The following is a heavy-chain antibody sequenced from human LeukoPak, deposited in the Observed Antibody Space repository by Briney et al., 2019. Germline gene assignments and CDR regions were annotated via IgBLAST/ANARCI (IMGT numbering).Heavy chain of an antibody. Sequence: ASVKVSCKASGYTFTSYYMHWVRQAPGQGLEWMGIINPSGGSTSYAQKFQGRVTMTRDTSTSTVYMELSSLRSEDTAVYYCARTAQKEWARPHYYFDYWGQGTLVTVSS. D-gene: IGHD3-3*01. CDR3: ARTAQKEWARPHYYFDY. CDR2: INPSGGST. V-gene: IGHV1-46*01. J-gene: IGHJ4*02. CDR1: GYTFTSYY.